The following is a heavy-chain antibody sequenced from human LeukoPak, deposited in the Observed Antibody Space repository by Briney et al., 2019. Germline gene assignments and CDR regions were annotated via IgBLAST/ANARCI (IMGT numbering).Heavy chain of an antibody. CDR3: ARVLYYYDSSGSNEYFQH. Sequence: ASVKVSCKVSGYTLTELSMHWVRQAPGQGLEWMGWISAYNGNTNYAQKLQGRVTMTTDTSTSTAYMELRSLRSDDTAVYYCARVLYYYDSSGSNEYFQHWGQGTLVTVSS. J-gene: IGHJ1*01. D-gene: IGHD3-22*01. CDR1: GYTLTELS. V-gene: IGHV1-18*01. CDR2: ISAYNGNT.